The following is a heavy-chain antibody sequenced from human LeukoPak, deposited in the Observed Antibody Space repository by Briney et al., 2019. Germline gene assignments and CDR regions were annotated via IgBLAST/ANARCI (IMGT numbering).Heavy chain of an antibody. J-gene: IGHJ4*02. CDR3: ARSSYPYYIDY. Sequence: GGSLRLSCAASGFTFSDYYMSWIRQAPGKGLVWVSRVNNDGSSTTYADSVKGRLTISRDNARNTLYLQMNSLRAEDTAVYYCARSSYPYYIDYWGQGTLVTVSS. CDR2: VNNDGSST. V-gene: IGHV3-74*01. D-gene: IGHD6-13*01. CDR1: GFTFSDYY.